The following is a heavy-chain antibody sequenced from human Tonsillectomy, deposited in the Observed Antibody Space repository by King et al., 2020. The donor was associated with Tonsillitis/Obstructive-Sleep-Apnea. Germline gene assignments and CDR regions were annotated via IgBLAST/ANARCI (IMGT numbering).Heavy chain of an antibody. Sequence: VQLVESGGGLIQPGGSLRLSCAASGFTVSSNQMNWVRQAPGKGLEWVSVIYSGGSTYYADSVKGRFTISRDISKNTLYLQMNSLGAEDTAVYYCAISGSYPKFDYWGQGTLVTVSS. CDR1: GFTVSSNQ. D-gene: IGHD1-26*01. CDR2: IYSGGST. CDR3: AISGSYPKFDY. J-gene: IGHJ4*02. V-gene: IGHV3-53*01.